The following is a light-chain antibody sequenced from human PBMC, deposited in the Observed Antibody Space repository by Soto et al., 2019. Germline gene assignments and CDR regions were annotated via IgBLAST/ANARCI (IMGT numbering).Light chain of an antibody. V-gene: IGKV1-5*03. CDR3: QQYSSYSRT. Sequence: DIQMTQSPSTLSASVGDRVTITCRASQSISNYLAWYQQKPGKAPKLLIYKASSLESGVPSRFSGSGSATEFTLSISSLQPDEFATYYCQQYSSYSRTFGQGTKVDI. CDR1: QSISNY. CDR2: KAS. J-gene: IGKJ1*01.